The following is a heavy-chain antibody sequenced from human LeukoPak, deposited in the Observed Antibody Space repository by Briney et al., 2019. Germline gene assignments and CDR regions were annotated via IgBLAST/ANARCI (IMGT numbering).Heavy chain of an antibody. D-gene: IGHD3-22*01. J-gene: IGHJ4*02. Sequence: ASVKVSCKTSGYTFSTYGINWVRQAPGQGLEWMGWISAYHGNTNYAQKVQGRVTMTTDTSTNTVYMELKNLRSDDTGIYYCARGMGSGSYSVAYYFDYWGQGTLVTVSS. CDR3: ARGMGSGSYSVAYYFDY. V-gene: IGHV1-18*01. CDR1: GYTFSTYG. CDR2: ISAYHGNT.